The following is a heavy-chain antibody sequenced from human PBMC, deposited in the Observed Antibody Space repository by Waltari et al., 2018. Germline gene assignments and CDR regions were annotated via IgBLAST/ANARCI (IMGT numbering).Heavy chain of an antibody. CDR3: ARVLYYYYYMDV. Sequence: QVQLQESGPGLVKPSQTLSLTCTVSGGSISSGGYYWSWTRQHPRRVREWIVSICYIGGTYYNPSLKSRVTRSVDTSKNQFSLKLSSVTAADTAVYYCARVLYYYYYMDVWGKGTTVTVSS. V-gene: IGHV4-31*03. CDR2: ICYIGGT. J-gene: IGHJ6*03. CDR1: GGSISSGGYY.